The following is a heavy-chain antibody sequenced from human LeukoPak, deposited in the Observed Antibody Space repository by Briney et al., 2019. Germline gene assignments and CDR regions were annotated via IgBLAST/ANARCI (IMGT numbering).Heavy chain of an antibody. V-gene: IGHV3-15*01. CDR2: IKSKTDGETT. Sequence: GGSLRLSCAASGFTFSSVWMSWVRQAPGKGLEWVGRIKSKTDGETTDYAAPVKGRFSISRDDSKNTLYLQMNSLKTEDTAVYYCATPSGYDYPFDYWGQGTLVTVSS. J-gene: IGHJ4*02. CDR1: GFTFSSVW. D-gene: IGHD5-12*01. CDR3: ATPSGYDYPFDY.